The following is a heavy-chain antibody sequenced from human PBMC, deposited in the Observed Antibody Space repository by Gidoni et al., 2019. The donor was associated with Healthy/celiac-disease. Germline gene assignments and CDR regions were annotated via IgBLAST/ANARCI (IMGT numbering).Heavy chain of an antibody. Sequence: QVQLVQSGAEVKKPGASVKVSCKASGYTFTSYYMHWVRQAPGQGLEWMGIINPSGGSTSYAQKFQGRVTMTRDTSTSTVYMELSSLRSEDTAVYYCARDPRDDFWSGYTLDYWGQGTLVTVSS. D-gene: IGHD3-3*01. CDR2: INPSGGST. CDR1: GYTFTSYY. J-gene: IGHJ4*02. V-gene: IGHV1-46*01. CDR3: ARDPRDDFWSGYTLDY.